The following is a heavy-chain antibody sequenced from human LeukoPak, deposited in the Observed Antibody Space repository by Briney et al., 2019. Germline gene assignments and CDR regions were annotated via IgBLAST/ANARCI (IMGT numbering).Heavy chain of an antibody. D-gene: IGHD3-22*01. CDR3: VAWLLLGEGTYNWFDP. CDR2: MNPNSGNT. CDR1: GYTFTSYD. J-gene: IGHJ5*02. V-gene: IGHV1-8*01. Sequence: AASVKVSCKASGYTFTSYDINWVRQATGQGLEWMGWMNPNSGNTGYAQKFQGRVTMTRNTSISTAYMELSSLRSEDTAVYYCVAWLLLGEGTYNWFDPWGQGTLVTVSS.